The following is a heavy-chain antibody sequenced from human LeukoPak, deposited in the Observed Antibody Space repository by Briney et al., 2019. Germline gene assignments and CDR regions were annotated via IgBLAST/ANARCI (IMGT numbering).Heavy chain of an antibody. D-gene: IGHD3-22*01. CDR2: IAPSDSYT. Sequence: GESLKISCKGSGYSFTSYWISWVRQIPGKGLEWMGVIAPSDSYTNYSPSLQGHFTISADNSISTAYLQWSSLKASDTAMYYCARLGRDYYDSSGYLDYWGQGTLVTVSS. V-gene: IGHV5-10-1*01. CDR3: ARLGRDYYDSSGYLDY. CDR1: GYSFTSYW. J-gene: IGHJ4*02.